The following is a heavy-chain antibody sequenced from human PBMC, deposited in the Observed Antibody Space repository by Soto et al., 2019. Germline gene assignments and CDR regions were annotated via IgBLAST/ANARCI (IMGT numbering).Heavy chain of an antibody. CDR1: GYTFTSYA. D-gene: IGHD3-9*01. Sequence: ASVKVSFKASGYTFTSYAMHWVRQAPGQRLEWMGWINAGNGNTKYSQKFQGRVTITRDTSASTAYMELSSLRSEDTAVYYCARELHYDILTGTKNGMDVWGQGTTVTVSS. CDR2: INAGNGNT. V-gene: IGHV1-3*01. J-gene: IGHJ6*02. CDR3: ARELHYDILTGTKNGMDV.